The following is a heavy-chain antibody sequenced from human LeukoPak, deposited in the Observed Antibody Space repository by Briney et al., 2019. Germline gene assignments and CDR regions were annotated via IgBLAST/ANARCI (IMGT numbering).Heavy chain of an antibody. V-gene: IGHV3-7*01. CDR1: GFTFSSYW. Sequence: GGSLRLSCAASGFTFSSYWMSWVRQAPGKGLEWVASIKQDGSEKYYVDSVKGRFTISRDNAKNSLYLQMNSLRAEDTALYYCARAPGEGWLDPWGQGTLVTVSS. CDR3: ARAPGEGWLDP. D-gene: IGHD4-17*01. CDR2: IKQDGSEK. J-gene: IGHJ5*02.